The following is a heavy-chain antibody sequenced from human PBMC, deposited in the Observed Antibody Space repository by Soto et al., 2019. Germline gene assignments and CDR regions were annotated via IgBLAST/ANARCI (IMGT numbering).Heavy chain of an antibody. CDR1: GYTFTSYA. CDR3: ARDLGGWPDY. V-gene: IGHV1-3*01. J-gene: IGHJ4*02. D-gene: IGHD6-19*01. Sequence: QVQLVQSGAEVKKPGASVKVSCKASGYTFTSYAIHWVRQAPGQRLEWMGWINAGNGNTKYSEKFQDRVTITRDTSASTAYMELSSLRSEDTAVYYCARDLGGWPDYWGQGTLVTVSS. CDR2: INAGNGNT.